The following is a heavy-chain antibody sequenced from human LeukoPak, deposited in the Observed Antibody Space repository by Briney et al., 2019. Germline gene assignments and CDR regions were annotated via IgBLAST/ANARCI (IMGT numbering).Heavy chain of an antibody. CDR1: GYTLTELS. CDR3: ATHERLYYGSGSYSDY. J-gene: IGHJ4*02. V-gene: IGHV1-24*01. CDR2: FDPEDGET. Sequence: ASVKVSCKVSGYTLTELSMHWVRQAPGKGLEWMGGFDPEDGETIYAQKFQGRVTMTEDTSTGTAYMELSSLRSEDTAVYYCATHERLYYGSGSYSDYWGQGTLVTVSS. D-gene: IGHD3-10*01.